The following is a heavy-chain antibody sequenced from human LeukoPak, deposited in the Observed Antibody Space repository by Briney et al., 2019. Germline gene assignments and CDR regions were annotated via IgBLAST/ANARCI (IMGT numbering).Heavy chain of an antibody. V-gene: IGHV3-30*02. Sequence: GGSLRLSCAASGFTFSSYGMHWVRQAPGKGLEWVAFIRYDGSNKYYADSVKGRFTISRDNSKNTLYLQMNSLRAEDTAVYYCAKEGAYFASGTYIGHYMDVWGKGTTVTVS. D-gene: IGHD3-10*01. CDR2: IRYDGSNK. CDR3: AKEGAYFASGTYIGHYMDV. J-gene: IGHJ6*03. CDR1: GFTFSSYG.